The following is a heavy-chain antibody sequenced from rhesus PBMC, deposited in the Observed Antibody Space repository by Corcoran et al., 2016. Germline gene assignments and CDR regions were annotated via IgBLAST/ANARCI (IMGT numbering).Heavy chain of an antibody. CDR2: VNPYNGNT. CDR1: GYTFTDYY. CDR3: ARDRLEQRGFYYGLDS. Sequence: QVQLVQSGAEVKKPGSSVKVSCKASGYTFTDYYMHWVRQAPRQGLEWMEWVNPYNGNTKDAQKYQGKVTMTRDTATSTAYMELSSLRSEDTAVYYCARDRLEQRGFYYGLDSWGQGVVVTVSS. V-gene: IGHV1S2*01. J-gene: IGHJ6*01. D-gene: IGHD1-20*01.